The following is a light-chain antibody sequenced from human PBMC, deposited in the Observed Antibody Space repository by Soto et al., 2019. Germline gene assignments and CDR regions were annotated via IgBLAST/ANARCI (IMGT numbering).Light chain of an antibody. J-gene: IGKJ1*01. CDR2: DAS. CDR3: QPYNSYPWT. CDR1: QSISSW. Sequence: HITKKPSTLSASVGDRVTITCRASQSISSWLAWYQQKPGKAPKLLIYDASSLESGVPSRFSGSGSGTELTLTISSLQPDDFATYYCQPYNSYPWTFGQGTKV. V-gene: IGKV1-5*01.